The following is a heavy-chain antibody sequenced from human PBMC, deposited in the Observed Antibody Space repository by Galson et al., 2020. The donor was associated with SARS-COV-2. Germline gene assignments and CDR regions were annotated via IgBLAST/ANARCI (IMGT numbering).Heavy chain of an antibody. CDR3: ARAPHDYYDSSGFFDY. CDR2: ISAYNGNT. Sequence: ASVKVSCKASGYTFTSYGISWVRQAPGQGLEWMGWISAYNGNTNYAQKLQGRVTMTTDTSTSTAYMELRSLRSDDTAVYYCARAPHDYYDSSGFFDYWGQGTLVTVSS. J-gene: IGHJ4*02. D-gene: IGHD3-22*01. CDR1: GYTFTSYG. V-gene: IGHV1-18*01.